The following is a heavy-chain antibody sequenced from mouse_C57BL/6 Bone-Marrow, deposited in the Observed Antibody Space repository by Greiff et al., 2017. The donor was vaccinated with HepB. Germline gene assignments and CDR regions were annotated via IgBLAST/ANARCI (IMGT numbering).Heavy chain of an antibody. D-gene: IGHD2-3*01. CDR2: IYPGSGNT. V-gene: IGHV1-76*01. CDR1: GYTFTDYY. J-gene: IGHJ4*01. CDR3: ARRSYDGSYAMDY. Sequence: QVQLQQSGAELVRPGASVKLSCKASGYTFTDYYINWVKQRPGQGLEWIARIYPGSGNTYYNEKFKGKATLTAEKSSSTAYMQLSSLTSEDSAVYFGARRSYDGSYAMDYWGQGTSVTVSS.